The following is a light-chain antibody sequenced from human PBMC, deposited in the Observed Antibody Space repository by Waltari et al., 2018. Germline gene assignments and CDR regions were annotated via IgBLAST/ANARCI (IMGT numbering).Light chain of an antibody. Sequence: DIQMTQSPSSLSASVGDRVTITCRTSQSISDSLNWYQQQPGKAPRHLIYGASSLQSGVPLRFSGSGSGTDFTLTINSLQPEDFGTYFCQQGYTTPYTFGQGTKLEIK. CDR3: QQGYTTPYT. V-gene: IGKV1-39*01. CDR2: GAS. CDR1: QSISDS. J-gene: IGKJ2*01.